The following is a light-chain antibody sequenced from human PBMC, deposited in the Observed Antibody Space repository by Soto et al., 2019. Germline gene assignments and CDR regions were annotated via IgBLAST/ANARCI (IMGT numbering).Light chain of an antibody. J-gene: IGLJ3*02. CDR1: NNDIGVFPY. V-gene: IGLV2-11*01. CDR2: AVT. CDR3: SSYTASDLWV. Sequence: QSALTQPRSVSGSPGQSVTISCTGTNNDIGVFPYVSWYQQVPGTAPKLMIDAVTQRPSGVPDRFSGSKSGNTASLTISRLHADDEADYFRSSYTASDLWVFGGGTKLTVL.